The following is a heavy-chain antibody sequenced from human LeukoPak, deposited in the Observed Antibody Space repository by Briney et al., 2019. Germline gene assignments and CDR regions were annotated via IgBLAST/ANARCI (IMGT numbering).Heavy chain of an antibody. J-gene: IGHJ4*02. D-gene: IGHD3-16*01. Sequence: PSETLSLTCTVSGGSISSYYWSWIRQPPGKGLEWIGYIYYSGSTNYNPSLKSRVTISLDTSKNQFSLKVKSVTAADTAVYYCARVRRFGAGQDYWGQGTLVTFSS. V-gene: IGHV4-59*12. CDR3: ARVRRFGAGQDY. CDR2: IYYSGST. CDR1: GGSISSYY.